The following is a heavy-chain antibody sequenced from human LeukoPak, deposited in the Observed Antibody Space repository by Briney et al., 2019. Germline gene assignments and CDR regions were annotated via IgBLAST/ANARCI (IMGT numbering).Heavy chain of an antibody. J-gene: IGHJ4*02. CDR3: ARDQLYCSGGICYFDY. V-gene: IGHV3-74*01. Sequence: GGSLRLSCAASGFTFSSYWMHWVRQAPGKGLVWVSRINSDGRSTSSADSVKGRFTISRDNAKNTLYLQMNSLRTEDTAVYYCARDQLYCSGGICYFDYWGQGTLVTVSS. CDR2: INSDGRST. CDR1: GFTFSSYW. D-gene: IGHD2-15*01.